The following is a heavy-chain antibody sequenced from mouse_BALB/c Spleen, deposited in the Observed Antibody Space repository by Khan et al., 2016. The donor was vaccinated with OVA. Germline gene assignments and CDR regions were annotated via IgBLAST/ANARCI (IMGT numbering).Heavy chain of an antibody. Sequence: EVQLQESGPGLVKPSQSLSLTCTVTGYSITSDYAWNWIRQFPGNKLEWMGYISYSGSTSDNPSLKSRISITRDTSKNKFFLQLNSVTTEDTATYYCAREVANWAGYFDYWGQGTTLTVSS. CDR1: GYSITSDYA. CDR2: ISYSGST. V-gene: IGHV3-2*02. CDR3: AREVANWAGYFDY. J-gene: IGHJ2*01. D-gene: IGHD4-1*01.